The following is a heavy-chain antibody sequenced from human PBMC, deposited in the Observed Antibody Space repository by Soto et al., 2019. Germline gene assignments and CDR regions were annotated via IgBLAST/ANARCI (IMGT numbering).Heavy chain of an antibody. D-gene: IGHD3-10*01. CDR3: TTGSTSTKNY. CDR1: GFSFSNAW. V-gene: IGHV3-15*01. Sequence: GGSLRLSCAASGFSFSNAWLIWVRQAPGKGLEWVGRIKSRADGGTTDYTAPVKGRFAISGDDSKNTLYLQMNSLKTEDTAVYYCTTGSTSTKNYWGQGTLVTVS. CDR2: IKSRADGGTT. J-gene: IGHJ4*02.